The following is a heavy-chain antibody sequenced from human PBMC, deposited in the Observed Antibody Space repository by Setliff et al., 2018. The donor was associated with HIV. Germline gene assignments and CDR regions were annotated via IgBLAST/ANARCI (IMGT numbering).Heavy chain of an antibody. CDR1: GFTFGSYD. D-gene: IGHD3-10*01. Sequence: GGSLRLSCAASGFTFGSYDMYWVRQPPGKGLEWVSGINSDGDIYYPGSVKGRFTISREDGRNFLYLQMNSLRAEDTAVYYCARGPSWFGEEFDVFDFWGQGTPVTVSS. V-gene: IGHV3-13*01. CDR2: INSDGDI. CDR3: ARGPSWFGEEFDVFDF. J-gene: IGHJ3*01.